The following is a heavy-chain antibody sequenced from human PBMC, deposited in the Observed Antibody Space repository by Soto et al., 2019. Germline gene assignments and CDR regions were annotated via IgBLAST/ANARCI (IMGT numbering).Heavy chain of an antibody. J-gene: IGHJ4*02. Sequence: SETLSLTCTVSGGSITSGGYYWSWIRRHPGKGLEWLGYIYDSGSTFYNPSLKSRITLSVDTSKNQFSLKLSSVTVADTAVNFCARKQAGYFYGIDYWGQGTLVTVS. CDR1: GGSITSGGYY. CDR2: IYDSGST. V-gene: IGHV4-31*03. CDR3: ARKQAGYFYGIDY. D-gene: IGHD3-10*01.